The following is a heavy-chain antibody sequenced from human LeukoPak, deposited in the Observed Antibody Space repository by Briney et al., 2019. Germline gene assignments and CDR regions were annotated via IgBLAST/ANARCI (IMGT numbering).Heavy chain of an antibody. V-gene: IGHV3-21*01. D-gene: IGHD5-18*01. CDR3: ARARGYSYGYVY. J-gene: IGHJ4*02. CDR1: GFTFSSYS. Sequence: GGSLRLSCAASGFTFSSYSINWVRQAPGQGLEWVSSISSSSSYIYYADSVKGRFTISRDNAKNSLYLQMNSLRAEDTAVYYCARARGYSYGYVYWGQGTLVTVSS. CDR2: ISSSSSYI.